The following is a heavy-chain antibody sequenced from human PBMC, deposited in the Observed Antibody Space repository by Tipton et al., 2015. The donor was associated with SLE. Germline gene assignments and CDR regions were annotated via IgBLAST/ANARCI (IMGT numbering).Heavy chain of an antibody. J-gene: IGHJ6*03. D-gene: IGHD2/OR15-2a*01. CDR3: ARVVKAIENFYSFHMDV. Sequence: TLSLTCAVSGGSINSGGHSWSWIRQPPGNGLEYIGSISHSESTEYNPSLKGRVTISVDTSENQFSLKLSSVTAADTAVYYCARVVKAIENFYSFHMDVWGKGTTVTVSS. V-gene: IGHV4-30-2*01. CDR2: ISHSEST. CDR1: GGSINSGGHS.